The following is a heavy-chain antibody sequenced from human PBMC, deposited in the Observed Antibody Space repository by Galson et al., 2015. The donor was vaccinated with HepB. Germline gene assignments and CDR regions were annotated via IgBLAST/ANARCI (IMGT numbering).Heavy chain of an antibody. CDR3: ARDRLPFFWDGFSDAFDI. CDR2: IWHDGRLK. CDR1: GFSFETYG. Sequence: SLRLSCAASGFSFETYGMHWVRRAPGKGLEWVAVIWHDGRLKKLVDPVKGRFTISRDNSNNTLYLQMNSLRGEDTAVYFCARDRLPFFWDGFSDAFDIWGQGTMVTVSS. J-gene: IGHJ3*02. V-gene: IGHV3-33*01. D-gene: IGHD3-3*01.